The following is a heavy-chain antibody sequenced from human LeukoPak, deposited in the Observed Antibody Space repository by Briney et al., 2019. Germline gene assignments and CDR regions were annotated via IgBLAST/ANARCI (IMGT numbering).Heavy chain of an antibody. D-gene: IGHD3-10*01. CDR2: IYSGGST. Sequence: GGSLRLSCAASGFTVSSNYMSWVRQAPGKGLEWVSVIYSGGSTFYADSVKGRFSISRDNSKNTLYLQMNSLRAEDTAVYYCASERGPNYGSLGDWGQGTLVTVSS. CDR1: GFTVSSNY. CDR3: ASERGPNYGSLGD. J-gene: IGHJ4*02. V-gene: IGHV3-53*01.